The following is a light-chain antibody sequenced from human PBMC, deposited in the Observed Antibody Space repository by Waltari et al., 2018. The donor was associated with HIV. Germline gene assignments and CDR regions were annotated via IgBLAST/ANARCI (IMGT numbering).Light chain of an antibody. Sequence: SSELTQDPAVSVALGQTVRITCQGDSLRTYYASWYPQKPGQAPVLVFFGKNNRPSGIPDRFSGSTSGNTASLTITGAQAEDEADYYCNSRDSSGDLYVFGTATKVTVL. J-gene: IGLJ1*01. CDR1: SLRTYY. V-gene: IGLV3-19*01. CDR3: NSRDSSGDLYV. CDR2: GKN.